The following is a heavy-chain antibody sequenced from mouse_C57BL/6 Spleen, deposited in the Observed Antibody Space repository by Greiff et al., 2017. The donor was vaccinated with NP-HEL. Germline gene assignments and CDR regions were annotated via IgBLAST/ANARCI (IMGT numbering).Heavy chain of an antibody. Sequence: DVKLQESGPGLAKPSQTLSLTCSVTGYSITSDYWNWIRKFPGNKLEYMGYISYSGSTYYNPSLKSRISITRDTSKNQYYLQLNSVTTEDTATYYCARVPYYYGSSPYWYFDVWGTGTTVTVSS. V-gene: IGHV3-8*01. D-gene: IGHD1-1*01. J-gene: IGHJ1*03. CDR3: ARVPYYYGSSPYWYFDV. CDR2: ISYSGST. CDR1: GYSITSDY.